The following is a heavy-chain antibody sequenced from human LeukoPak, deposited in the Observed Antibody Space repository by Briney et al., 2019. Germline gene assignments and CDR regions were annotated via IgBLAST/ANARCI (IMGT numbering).Heavy chain of an antibody. V-gene: IGHV3-74*01. J-gene: IGHJ4*02. CDR1: GFSFSPSW. D-gene: IGHD3-10*01. CDR2: TNGDGTDT. Sequence: GGSLRLSCAASGFSFSPSWMHWVRHAPGMGLEWVSRTNGDGTDTIYADSVKGRFTISRDTAKNTLYLQMNSLRAEDTAVYYCTRDSHGGVDYWGQGTLVTVSS. CDR3: TRDSHGGVDY.